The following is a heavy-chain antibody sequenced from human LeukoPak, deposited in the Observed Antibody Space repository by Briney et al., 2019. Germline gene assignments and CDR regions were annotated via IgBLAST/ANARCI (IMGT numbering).Heavy chain of an antibody. J-gene: IGHJ4*02. V-gene: IGHV3-53*04. Sequence: PGGSLRLSCAASGFNVSSNYMSWVRQAPGKGLEWVSVIYSGGSTYYTDSVKGRFTISRYNSKNTLYLQMNSLRAEDTAVYYCARATGSGWYTFDYWGQGTLVTVSS. D-gene: IGHD6-19*01. CDR2: IYSGGST. CDR1: GFNVSSNY. CDR3: ARATGSGWYTFDY.